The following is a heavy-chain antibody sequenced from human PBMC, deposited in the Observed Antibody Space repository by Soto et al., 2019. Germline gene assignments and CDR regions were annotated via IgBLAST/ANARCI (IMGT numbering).Heavy chain of an antibody. D-gene: IGHD1-1*01. CDR2: IKGKTDGETT. CDR1: GFPFMNDW. Sequence: GGSLRLSCTASGFPFMNDWMSWVRQAPGQGLEWLGRIKGKTDGETTEYAAPVKGRFSISRDDSKKTLFLQMNNLEIADTGTYYCAPLYEGQQYSIDYWGQGTLVTVSS. V-gene: IGHV3-15*01. J-gene: IGHJ4*02. CDR3: APLYEGQQYSIDY.